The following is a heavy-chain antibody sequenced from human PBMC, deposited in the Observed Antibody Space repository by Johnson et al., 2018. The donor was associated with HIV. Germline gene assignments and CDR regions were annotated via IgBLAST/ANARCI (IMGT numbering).Heavy chain of an antibody. CDR1: GFTFSSYA. D-gene: IGHD5-18*01. V-gene: IGHV3-30-3*01. Sequence: QVQLVESGGGVVQPGRSLRLSCAASGFTFSSYAIHWVRQAPGKGLEWVAVISYDGSNKYYTDSVKGRFTISRDNSKNTLYLQMNSLRAEDTAVYYCVRDLYSYEDAFDIWGQGTMVTVSS. CDR2: ISYDGSNK. CDR3: VRDLYSYEDAFDI. J-gene: IGHJ3*02.